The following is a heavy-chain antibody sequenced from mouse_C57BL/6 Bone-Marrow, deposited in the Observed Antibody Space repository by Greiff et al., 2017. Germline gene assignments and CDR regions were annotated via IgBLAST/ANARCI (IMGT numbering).Heavy chain of an antibody. CDR2: IDPENGDT. CDR3: TIVLLRSFAY. V-gene: IGHV14-4*01. J-gene: IGHJ3*01. Sequence: VQLQQSGAELVRPGASVKLSCTASGFNIKDDYMHWVKQRPDQGLEWIGWIDPENGDTEYASKFQGKATITADTSSNTAYLQLSSLTSEDTAVYYCTIVLLRSFAYWGQGTLVTVSA. CDR1: GFNIKDDY. D-gene: IGHD1-1*01.